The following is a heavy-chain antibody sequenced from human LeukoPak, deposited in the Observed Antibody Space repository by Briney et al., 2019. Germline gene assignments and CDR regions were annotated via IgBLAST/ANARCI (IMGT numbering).Heavy chain of an antibody. D-gene: IGHD5-24*01. CDR1: GFTFSSYE. Sequence: GGSLRLSCAASGFTFSSYEMNWVRQAPGKGLEWVSYISRSGSTEYYADSVRGRFTISRDNAKNSLFLQMHSLRAEDTAIYYCARVAYNYDLDYWGQGTLVTVSS. CDR3: ARVAYNYDLDY. J-gene: IGHJ4*02. V-gene: IGHV3-48*03. CDR2: ISRSGSTE.